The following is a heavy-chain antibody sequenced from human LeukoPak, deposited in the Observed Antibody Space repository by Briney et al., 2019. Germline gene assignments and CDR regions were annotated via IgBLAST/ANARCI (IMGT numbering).Heavy chain of an antibody. J-gene: IGHJ4*02. CDR1: GYTFTSYD. Sequence: VSVKVSCKASGYTFTSYDINWVRQAPGQGLEWMGWMNPNSGSTGYAQKFQGRVTITRNTSISTAYMELSGLRSEDTAVYYCARGRSTGYPYYFEYWGQGALVTVSS. CDR2: MNPNSGST. D-gene: IGHD1-1*01. V-gene: IGHV1-8*03. CDR3: ARGRSTGYPYYFEY.